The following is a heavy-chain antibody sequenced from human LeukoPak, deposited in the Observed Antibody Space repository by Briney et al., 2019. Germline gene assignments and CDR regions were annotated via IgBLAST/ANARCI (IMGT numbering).Heavy chain of an antibody. V-gene: IGHV4-59*01. D-gene: IGHD3-10*01. J-gene: IGHJ4*02. CDR1: GGSISSYY. CDR2: IYYSGNT. Sequence: PSETQSLTCTVSGGSISSYYWSWIRQPPGKGLEWIGYIYYSGNTNNNPSLKSRLTISIDTSKNQFSLKLSSVTAADTAVYYCARVGDGVFDFWGQGTLVTVSS. CDR3: ARVGDGVFDF.